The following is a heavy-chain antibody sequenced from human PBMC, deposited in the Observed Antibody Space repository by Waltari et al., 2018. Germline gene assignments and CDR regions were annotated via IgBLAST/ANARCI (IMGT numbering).Heavy chain of an antibody. J-gene: IGHJ5*02. CDR1: GYSISSGYY. CDR2: SDHSGST. CDR3: ASPAVAATHHWFDP. D-gene: IGHD2-15*01. Sequence: QVQLQESGPGLVKPSETLSLTCAVSGYSISSGYYWGWIRQPPGKGLEWIGSSDHSGSTYYNPTLKSRGTISVDTSKTQFSLKLSSVTAADTAVYDCASPAVAATHHWFDPWGQGTLVTVSS. V-gene: IGHV4-38-2*01.